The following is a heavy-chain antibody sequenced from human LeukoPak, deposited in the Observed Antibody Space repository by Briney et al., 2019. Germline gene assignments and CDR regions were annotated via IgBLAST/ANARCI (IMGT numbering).Heavy chain of an antibody. D-gene: IGHD2-15*01. CDR1: GFTFSSYE. CDR3: ARGDKVVGADDYYYMDG. V-gene: IGHV3-48*03. J-gene: IGHJ6*03. Sequence: GGSLRLSCAASGFTFSSYELNWVRQAPGKGLEWVSYISDTCSTIYYADSVEGRFTISRDNAKNSLYLQMNSLRAEDTAVYYCARGDKVVGADDYYYMDGWGKGTTVTISS. CDR2: ISDTCSTI.